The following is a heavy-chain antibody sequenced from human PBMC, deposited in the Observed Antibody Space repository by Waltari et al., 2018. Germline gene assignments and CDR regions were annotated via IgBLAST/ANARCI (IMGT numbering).Heavy chain of an antibody. CDR2: IDPEDGQT. D-gene: IGHD3-3*02. CDR3: ATALGDSISASRPFDI. J-gene: IGHJ3*02. CDR1: GYTFTDYY. V-gene: IGHV1-69-2*01. Sequence: VQLLQSGAELKKPGTAVKISCQLSGYTFTDYYIHWVQQAPGKGLQWMGLIDPEDGQTIYAEAFQGRVTITADTSIDTVYMELSSLTSDDSAVFYCATALGDSISASRPFDIWGQGTVITVSS.